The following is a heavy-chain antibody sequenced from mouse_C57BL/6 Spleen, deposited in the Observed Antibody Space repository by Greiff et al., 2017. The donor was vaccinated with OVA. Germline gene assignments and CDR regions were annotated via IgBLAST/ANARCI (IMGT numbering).Heavy chain of an antibody. CDR3: ARELGRNYFDY. J-gene: IGHJ2*01. V-gene: IGHV5-4*03. CDR2: ISDGGSYT. D-gene: IGHD4-1*01. CDR1: GFTFSSYA. Sequence: EVKVVESGGGLVKPGGSLKLSCAASGFTFSSYAMSWVRQTPEKRLEWVATISDGGSYTYYADNVKGRFTISRDNAKNNLYLHMSHLKSEDTAMYYCARELGRNYFDYWGQGTTLTVAS.